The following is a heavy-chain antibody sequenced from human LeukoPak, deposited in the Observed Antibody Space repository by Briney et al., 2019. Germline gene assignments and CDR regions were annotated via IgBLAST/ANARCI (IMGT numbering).Heavy chain of an antibody. CDR2: ISTYNGNT. Sequence: GASVKVSCKASGYTFTSYGINWVRQAPGQGLEWMGWISTYNGNTNYAQKFQGRVTMTKDTSTSTAYMELRCLRSDDTAIYYCAREGYSSIWYPRRYFDLWGRGTLVTVSS. V-gene: IGHV1-18*04. J-gene: IGHJ2*01. CDR3: AREGYSSIWYPRRYFDL. D-gene: IGHD6-13*01. CDR1: GYTFTSYG.